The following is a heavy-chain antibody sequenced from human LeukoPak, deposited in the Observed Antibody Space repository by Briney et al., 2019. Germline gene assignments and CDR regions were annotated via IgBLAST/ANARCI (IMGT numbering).Heavy chain of an antibody. Sequence: SETLSLTCTVSGGSIGSYYWSWIRQPPGKGLEWIGYMYYRGSTNYNPSLKSRVTISVDTSKNQFSLKLSSVTAADTAVYYCARHGGYYDSSGHFSPPDAFDIWGQGTMVTVSS. CDR3: ARHGGYYDSSGHFSPPDAFDI. J-gene: IGHJ3*02. CDR2: MYYRGST. D-gene: IGHD3-22*01. V-gene: IGHV4-59*08. CDR1: GGSIGSYY.